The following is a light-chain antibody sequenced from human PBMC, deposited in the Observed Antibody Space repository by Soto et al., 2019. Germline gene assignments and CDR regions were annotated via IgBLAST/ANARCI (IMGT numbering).Light chain of an antibody. CDR3: QQYDCSPLT. Sequence: EIVLTQSPGTLSLSPGERATLSCRASQSVSSSYLAWYQQKPGQAPRLLIYGASSRATGIPDRFSGSGSGTDFPPTISRREREDFAGYYCQQYDCSPLTFGGGTKVEIK. V-gene: IGKV3-20*01. J-gene: IGKJ4*01. CDR1: QSVSSSY. CDR2: GAS.